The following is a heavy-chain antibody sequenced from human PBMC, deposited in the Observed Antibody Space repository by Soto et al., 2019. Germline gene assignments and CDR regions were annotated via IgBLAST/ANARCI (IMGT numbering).Heavy chain of an antibody. D-gene: IGHD2-2*02. CDR2: INHSGST. CDR1: GGSFSGYY. V-gene: IGHV4-34*01. J-gene: IGHJ4*02. Sequence: QVQLQQWGAGLLKPSETLSLTCAVYGGSFSGYYWSWIRQPPGKGLEWIGEINHSGSTNYSPSLKSRVTISVDTSKNQFSLKLSSVTAADTAVYYCATGEPYYCSSTSCYIFDYWGQGTLVTVSS. CDR3: ATGEPYYCSSTSCYIFDY.